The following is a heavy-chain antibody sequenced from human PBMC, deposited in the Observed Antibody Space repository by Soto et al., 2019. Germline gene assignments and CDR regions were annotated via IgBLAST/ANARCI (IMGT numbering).Heavy chain of an antibody. Sequence: QVQLVQSGAEVKKPGASVKVSCKASGYTFTSYGISWVRQAPGQGLEWMGWISAYNGNTNYAQKLQGRVTMTTDTYTSTAYMELRSLRSDDTAVYYCARVGRDSSGYYYAAEYFQHWGQGTLVTVSS. D-gene: IGHD3-22*01. J-gene: IGHJ1*01. CDR2: ISAYNGNT. CDR1: GYTFTSYG. V-gene: IGHV1-18*01. CDR3: ARVGRDSSGYYYAAEYFQH.